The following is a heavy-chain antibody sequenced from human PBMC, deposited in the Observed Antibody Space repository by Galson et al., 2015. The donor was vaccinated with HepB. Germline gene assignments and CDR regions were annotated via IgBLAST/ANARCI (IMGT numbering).Heavy chain of an antibody. CDR1: GFTFSTYG. V-gene: IGHV3-23*01. Sequence: SLRLSCAASGFTFSTYGMTWVRQTPGKGLEWISTISGSGGRTDYADSVKGRFTVSRDNSKNTLYLQMNSLRAEDTAVYYCANFSVFDYWGQGTLVTVSS. J-gene: IGHJ4*02. CDR2: ISGSGGRT. D-gene: IGHD3-3*01. CDR3: ANFSVFDY.